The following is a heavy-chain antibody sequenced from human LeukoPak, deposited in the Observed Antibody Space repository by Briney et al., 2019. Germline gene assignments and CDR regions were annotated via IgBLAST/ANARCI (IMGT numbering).Heavy chain of an antibody. D-gene: IGHD2-15*01. CDR3: ARAAIQGYCSGGSCYGIFLGFDY. Sequence: PSQTLSLTCAISGDSVSSNSAAWNWIRQSPSRGLEWLGRTYYRSKWYNDYAVSVKSRITINPDISKNQFSLQLNSVTPEDTAVYYCARAAIQGYCSGGSCYGIFLGFDYWGQGTLVTVSS. CDR2: TYYRSKWYN. J-gene: IGHJ4*02. V-gene: IGHV6-1*01. CDR1: GDSVSSNSAA.